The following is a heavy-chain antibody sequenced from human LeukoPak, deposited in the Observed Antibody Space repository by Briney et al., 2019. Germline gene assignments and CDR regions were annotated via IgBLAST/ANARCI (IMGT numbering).Heavy chain of an antibody. CDR3: AKVKVVGYSTFDY. CDR1: GFTLSNWA. J-gene: IGHJ4*02. Sequence: PGGSLRLSCAASGFTLSNWAMSWVRQAPGKGLEWVSGFTRNDETTSYADSVKGRFTISRDNSKNTLYLQMSSLRAEDTAVYYCAKVKVVGYSTFDYWGQGALVTVSS. V-gene: IGHV3-23*01. CDR2: FTRNDETT. D-gene: IGHD2-8*01.